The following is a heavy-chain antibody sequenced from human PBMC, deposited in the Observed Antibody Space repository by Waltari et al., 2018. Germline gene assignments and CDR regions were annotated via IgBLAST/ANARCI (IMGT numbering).Heavy chain of an antibody. CDR2: ITSDGSRT. Sequence: VQLGESGGGLVQPGGSLRLSCEASGFTFITYWMCWVRQVPGKGLVWVSTITSDGSRTRYADSVKGRFTVSRDNAKNTLYLQMNSLRAEDTAVYYCASHRPGGYGMDVWGHGTTVTVSS. J-gene: IGHJ6*02. V-gene: IGHV3-74*01. CDR3: ASHRPGGYGMDV. CDR1: GFTFITYW. D-gene: IGHD2-15*01.